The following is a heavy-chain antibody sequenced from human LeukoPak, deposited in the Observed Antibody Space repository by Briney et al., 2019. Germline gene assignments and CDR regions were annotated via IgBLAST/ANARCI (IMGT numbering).Heavy chain of an antibody. J-gene: IGHJ4*02. CDR1: GFTVSTNY. Sequence: GALRLSCAASGFTVSTNYMSWVRQAPGKGLEWVSVIFRDDTTYYADSVKGRFTISRDNSKNTLYLQMNSLRAEDTAIYYCARRYSSSWYYFDYWGQGTLVTVSS. CDR2: IFRDDTT. V-gene: IGHV3-53*01. CDR3: ARRYSSSWYYFDY. D-gene: IGHD6-13*01.